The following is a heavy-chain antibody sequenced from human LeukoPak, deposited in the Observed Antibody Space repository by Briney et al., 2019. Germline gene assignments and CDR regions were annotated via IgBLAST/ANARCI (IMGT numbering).Heavy chain of an antibody. CDR3: ARGRGKVYYYDSSGSSDY. D-gene: IGHD3-22*01. CDR1: GYTFTSYY. J-gene: IGHJ4*02. CDR2: MNPNSGNT. V-gene: IGHV1-8*02. Sequence: ASVKVSCKASGYTFTSYYMHWVRQATGQGLEWMGWMNPNSGNTGYAQKFQGRVTMTRNTSISTAYMELSSLRSEDTAVYYCARGRGKVYYYDSSGSSDYWGQGTLVTVSS.